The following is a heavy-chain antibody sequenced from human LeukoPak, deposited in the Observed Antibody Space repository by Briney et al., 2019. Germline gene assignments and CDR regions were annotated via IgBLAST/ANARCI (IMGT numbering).Heavy chain of an antibody. CDR1: GGSISSGGYY. Sequence: PSETLSLTCTVSGGSISSGGYYWNWIRQPAGKGLEWIGRIYSSGSTNYNPSLKSRVTISVDTSKNQFSLRLNSVTAADTAVYYCARGRFPNWFDPWGQGTLVTVSS. CDR2: IYSSGST. J-gene: IGHJ5*02. CDR3: ARGRFPNWFDP. D-gene: IGHD2-21*01. V-gene: IGHV4-61*02.